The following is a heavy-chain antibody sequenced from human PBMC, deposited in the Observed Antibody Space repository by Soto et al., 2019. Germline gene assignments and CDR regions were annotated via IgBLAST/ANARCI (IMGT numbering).Heavy chain of an antibody. D-gene: IGHD2-15*01. J-gene: IGHJ6*01. CDR3: ATGAYCSGGSGDDYYYYDSRMHL. CDR1: GFTFRSSA. CDR2: LVVGTGNT. Sequence: GSSVKVSCKTSGFTFRSSAVQWVRQARGQRLEWIGWLVVGTGNTNYAQKFQQRVTISSDRSTNTVSMELSSLKSEDTAVYYCATGAYCSGGSGDDYYYYDSRMHLWG. V-gene: IGHV1-58*01.